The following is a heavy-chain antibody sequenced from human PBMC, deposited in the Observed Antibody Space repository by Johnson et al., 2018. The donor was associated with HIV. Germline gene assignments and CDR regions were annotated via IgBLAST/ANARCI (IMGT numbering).Heavy chain of an antibody. J-gene: IGHJ3*02. CDR1: GFIVSSNY. Sequence: MQLVESGGGLIQPGGSLRLSCAASGFIVSSNYMSWVRQAPGKGLEWVSVIYSGGSTYYADSVKGRFTISRDNSKNTLYLQMNSLRAEDTAVYYCASDRPPGATLSDAFDIWCQATMVTVSS. V-gene: IGHV3-53*01. D-gene: IGHD2-15*01. CDR2: IYSGGST. CDR3: ASDRPPGATLSDAFDI.